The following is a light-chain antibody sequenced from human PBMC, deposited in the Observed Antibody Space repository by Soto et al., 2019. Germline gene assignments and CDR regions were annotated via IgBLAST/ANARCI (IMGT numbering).Light chain of an antibody. CDR3: QYYGTSPKP. V-gene: IGKV3-20*01. J-gene: IGKJ1*01. CDR2: GAS. CDR1: QSVSSSY. Sequence: IVLTQSPGTLSLSPGERATLSCRASQSVSSSYLAWYQQKPGQAPRLLILGASSRATGIPDRFSGSGSGTDFTLTISRLEPEDFAVYYCQYYGTSPKPFGQGTKVDIK.